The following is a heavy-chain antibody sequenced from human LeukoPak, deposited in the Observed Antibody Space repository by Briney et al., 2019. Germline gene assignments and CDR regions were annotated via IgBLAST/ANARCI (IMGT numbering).Heavy chain of an antibody. V-gene: IGHV4-30-4*01. CDR2: IYYSGST. Sequence: SQTLSLTCTVSSGSINGGDYYWSWIRQPPGKGLEWIGYIYYSGSTSYNPSLKSRVTISVDTSKNQFSLRLSSVTAADTAVYYCARGPNYVWGSYRYFDYWGQGTLVTVSS. D-gene: IGHD3-16*02. CDR3: ARGPNYVWGSYRYFDY. J-gene: IGHJ4*02. CDR1: SGSINGGDYY.